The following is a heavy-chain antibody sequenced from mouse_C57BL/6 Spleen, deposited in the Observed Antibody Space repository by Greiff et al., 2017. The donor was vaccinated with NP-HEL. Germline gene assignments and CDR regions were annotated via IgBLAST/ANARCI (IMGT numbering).Heavy chain of an antibody. CDR3: ARCPHYGNYGGFAY. J-gene: IGHJ3*01. V-gene: IGHV1-26*01. CDR1: GYTFTDYY. CDR2: INPNNGGT. Sequence: EVQLQQSGPELVKPGASVKISCKASGYTFTDYYMNWVKQSHGKSLEWIGDINPNNGGTSYNQKFKGKATLTVDKSSSTAYMELRSLTSEDSAVYYCARCPHYGNYGGFAYWGQGTLVTVSA. D-gene: IGHD2-1*01.